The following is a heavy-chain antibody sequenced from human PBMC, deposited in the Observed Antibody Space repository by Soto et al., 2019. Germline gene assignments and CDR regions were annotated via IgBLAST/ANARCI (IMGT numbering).Heavy chain of an antibody. CDR1: GFTFSTYS. V-gene: IGHV3-21*01. D-gene: IGHD3-22*01. Sequence: PGGSLRLSCVASGFTFSTYSMNWVRQAPGKGLEWVSSISSSSRYIYYADSMKGRFTISRDNAKNSLYLQMNSLRAEDTAVYYCAREAPYYYDSSGYYPYYFDYWGQGTLVTVSS. J-gene: IGHJ4*02. CDR3: AREAPYYYDSSGYYPYYFDY. CDR2: ISSSSRYI.